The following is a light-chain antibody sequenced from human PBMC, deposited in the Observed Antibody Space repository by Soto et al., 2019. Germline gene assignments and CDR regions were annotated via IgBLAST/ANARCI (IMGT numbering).Light chain of an antibody. CDR1: QSVSSSY. J-gene: IGKJ4*01. CDR2: GAS. CDR3: QHYNNWLGT. Sequence: EIVLTQSPGTLSLSPGERATLSCRASQSVSSSYLAWYQQKPGQAPRLLIYGASTRATGIPDRFSGSGSGTEFTLTISSLQSEDFAVYYCQHYNNWLGTFGGGTKVDNK. V-gene: IGKV3-15*01.